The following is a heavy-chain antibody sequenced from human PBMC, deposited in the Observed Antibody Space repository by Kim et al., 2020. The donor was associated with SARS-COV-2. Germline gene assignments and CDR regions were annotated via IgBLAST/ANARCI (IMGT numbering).Heavy chain of an antibody. CDR1: GFTFDDYA. Sequence: GGSLRLSCAASGFTFDDYAMHWVRQAPGKGLEWVSLISGDGGSTYYADSVKGRFTISRDNSKNSLYLQMNSLRTEDTALYYCAKPPRYCSSTSCPYNWFDPWGQGTLVTVSS. D-gene: IGHD2-2*01. J-gene: IGHJ5*02. CDR2: ISGDGGST. CDR3: AKPPRYCSSTSCPYNWFDP. V-gene: IGHV3-43*02.